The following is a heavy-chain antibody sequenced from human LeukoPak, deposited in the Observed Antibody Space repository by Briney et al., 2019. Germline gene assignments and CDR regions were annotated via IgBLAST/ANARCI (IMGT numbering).Heavy chain of an antibody. CDR2: ISGSGGTT. Sequence: PGGSPRLSCAASGFTFGSYAMSWVRQAPGKGLQWVSGISGSGGTTYYADSVKGRFTISRDNSKNTLYLQMSSLKAEDTAEYYCAKESPYSAYDYYFDYWGQGTLVTVSS. D-gene: IGHD5-12*01. J-gene: IGHJ4*02. V-gene: IGHV3-23*01. CDR1: GFTFGSYA. CDR3: AKESPYSAYDYYFDY.